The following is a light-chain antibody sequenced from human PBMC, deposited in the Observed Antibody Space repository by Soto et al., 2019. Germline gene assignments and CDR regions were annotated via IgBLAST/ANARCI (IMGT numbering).Light chain of an antibody. Sequence: EIVMTQSPATLSVSPGERATLSCRASQSVSSNLAWYQQKPGQAPRLLIYGASTSGTGIPARFSGSGSGTEFTLTISSLQSEDFAVYYYQQYNNSTPITFGQGTKLEIK. CDR1: QSVSSN. CDR3: QQYNNSTPIT. V-gene: IGKV3-15*01. J-gene: IGKJ2*01. CDR2: GAS.